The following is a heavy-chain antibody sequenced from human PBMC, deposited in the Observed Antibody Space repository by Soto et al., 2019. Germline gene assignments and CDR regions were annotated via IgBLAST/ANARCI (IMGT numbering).Heavy chain of an antibody. D-gene: IGHD1-26*01. CDR3: TTEGGGHPDY. J-gene: IGHJ4*02. CDR2: IKSKSDGGAT. CDR1: GFTFSNAW. Sequence: EVQLVESGGGLVKPGGSLRLSCTASGFTFSNAWMSWVRQAPGRGLEWVGRIKSKSDGGATEYVAPVKGRFTISRDDSKNTLYLQMNSLKTEDTAVYYCTTEGGGHPDYWGQGTLVTVSS. V-gene: IGHV3-15*01.